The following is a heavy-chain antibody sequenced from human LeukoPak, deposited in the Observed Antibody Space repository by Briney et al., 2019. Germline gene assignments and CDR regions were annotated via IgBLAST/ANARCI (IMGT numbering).Heavy chain of an antibody. V-gene: IGHV4-34*01. CDR3: ARIEELYYDIPRGAEYMDV. Sequence: SETLSLTCAVYGGSFSGYYWSWIRQPPGKGLEWIGEINHSGSTNYNPSLKSRVTISVDTSKNQFSLKLSSVTAADTAVYYCARIEELYYDIPRGAEYMDVWGKGTTVTVSS. CDR1: GGSFSGYY. J-gene: IGHJ6*03. CDR2: INHSGST. D-gene: IGHD3-9*01.